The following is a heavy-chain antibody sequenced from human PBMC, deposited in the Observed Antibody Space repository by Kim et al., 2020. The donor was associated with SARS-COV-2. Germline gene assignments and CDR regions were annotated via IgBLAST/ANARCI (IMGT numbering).Heavy chain of an antibody. V-gene: IGHV3-7*01. CDR1: GFTFTNYW. CDR3: ARAPTQAAGGAFDI. Sequence: GGSLRLSCVASGFTFTNYWMTWVRQAPGKGLEWVANIKEDGSDKRYLDSVRGRFTISRDNAKRSLYLQMNSLSAEDTAIYYCARAPTQAAGGAFDIWGQGTMVTVSS. J-gene: IGHJ3*02. CDR2: IKEDGSDK. D-gene: IGHD2-15*01.